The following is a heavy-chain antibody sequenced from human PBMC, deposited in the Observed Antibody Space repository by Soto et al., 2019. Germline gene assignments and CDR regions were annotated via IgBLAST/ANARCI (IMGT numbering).Heavy chain of an antibody. CDR3: ARGHSSGSAGEPDYYYYGMDV. V-gene: IGHV1-69*13. CDR1: GGTFSSYA. Sequence: SVKVSCKASGGTFSSYAISWVRQAPGQGLEWMGGIIPIFGTANYAQKFQGRVTITADESTSTAYMELSSLRSEDTAAYYCARGHSSGSAGEPDYYYYGMDVWGQGTTVTVSS. CDR2: IIPIFGTA. J-gene: IGHJ6*02. D-gene: IGHD6-19*01.